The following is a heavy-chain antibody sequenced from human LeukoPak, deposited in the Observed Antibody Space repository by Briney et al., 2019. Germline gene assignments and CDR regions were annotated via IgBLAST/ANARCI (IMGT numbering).Heavy chain of an antibody. CDR1: GFTFSSYW. V-gene: IGHV3-74*01. J-gene: IGHJ4*02. Sequence: GGSLRLSCAASGFTFSSYWMRWVRQAPGKGLVWVSRINSDGNSTSYADSVKGRFTISRDNAKNTLYLQMNSLRAEDTAAYYCARLLGAGTTFDYWGQGAQVTVSS. CDR2: INSDGNST. CDR3: ARLLGAGTTFDY. D-gene: IGHD4-17*01.